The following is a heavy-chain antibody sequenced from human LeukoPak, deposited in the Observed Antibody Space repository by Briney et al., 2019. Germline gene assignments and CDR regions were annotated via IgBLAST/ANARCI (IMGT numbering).Heavy chain of an antibody. V-gene: IGHV4-4*07. J-gene: IGHJ6*04. CDR2: IYTSGST. CDR3: ASARTTAFMDV. Sequence: PSETLSLTCTVSGGSISRYYWSWIRQPAGKGLEWIGRIYTSGSTNYNPSLKSRVTISVDTSKNQFSLKLSSVTAADTAVYYCASARTTAFMDVWGKGTTVTVSS. D-gene: IGHD2-2*01. CDR1: GGSISRYY.